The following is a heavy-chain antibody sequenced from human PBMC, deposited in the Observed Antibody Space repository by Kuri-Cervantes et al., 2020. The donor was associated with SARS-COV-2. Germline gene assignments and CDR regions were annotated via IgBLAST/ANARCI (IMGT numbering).Heavy chain of an antibody. V-gene: IGHV4-34*01. Sequence: GSLRLSCAVHGGSFSGYYWSWIRQPPGKGLEWIGEINHSGSTNYNPSLKSRVTISVDTSKNQFSLKLSSVTAADTAVYYCARPGGFLDVWGKGTTVTVSS. CDR1: GGSFSGYY. D-gene: IGHD4-23*01. J-gene: IGHJ6*04. CDR2: INHSGST. CDR3: ARPGGFLDV.